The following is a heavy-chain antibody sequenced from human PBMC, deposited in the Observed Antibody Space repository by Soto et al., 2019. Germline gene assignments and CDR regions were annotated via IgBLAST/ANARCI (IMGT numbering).Heavy chain of an antibody. CDR1: GYSFTSYW. D-gene: IGHD1-7*01. J-gene: IGHJ6*02. CDR2: IDPSDSYT. V-gene: IGHV5-10-1*01. CDR3: ARLEVGLPPIYSGMDV. Sequence: PGEPLTLSCKGSGYSFTSYWISWVRQMPGKGLEWMGRIDPSDSYTNYSPSFQGHVTISADKSISTAYLQWSSLKASDTAMYYCARLEVGLPPIYSGMDVWGQGTTVTVSS.